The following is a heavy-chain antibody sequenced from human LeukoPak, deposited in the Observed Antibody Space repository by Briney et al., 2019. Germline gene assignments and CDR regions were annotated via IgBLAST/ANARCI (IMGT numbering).Heavy chain of an antibody. CDR3: ASGYDILTGFYYLDY. CDR2: IYSGGST. V-gene: IGHV3-53*01. Sequence: PGGSLRLSCAASGFTVSSNYMSWVRQAPGKGLEWVSVIYSGGSTYYADSVKGRFTISRDNSKNTLYLQMNSLRAEDTAVYYCASGYDILTGFYYLDYWGQGTLVTVSS. J-gene: IGHJ4*02. D-gene: IGHD3-9*01. CDR1: GFTVSSNY.